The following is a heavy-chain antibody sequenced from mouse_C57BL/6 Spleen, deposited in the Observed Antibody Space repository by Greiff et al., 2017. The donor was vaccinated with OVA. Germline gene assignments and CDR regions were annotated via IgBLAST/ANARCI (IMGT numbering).Heavy chain of an antibody. Sequence: VHVKQSGPELVKPGASVKISCKASGYSFTGYYMHWVKQSHGNILDWIGYIYPYNGVSSYNQKFKGKATLTVDKSSSTAYMELRSLTSEDSAVYYCASTYRSNGYFDYWGQGTTLTVSS. CDR3: ASTYRSNGYFDY. CDR1: GYSFTGYY. CDR2: IYPYNGVS. D-gene: IGHD2-12*01. J-gene: IGHJ2*01. V-gene: IGHV1-31*01.